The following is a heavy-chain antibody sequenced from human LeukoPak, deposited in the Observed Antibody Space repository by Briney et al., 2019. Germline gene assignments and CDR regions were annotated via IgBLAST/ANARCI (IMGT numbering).Heavy chain of an antibody. CDR1: GFTFSSYA. J-gene: IGHJ4*02. CDR3: AKDPLFSVIRILFDY. D-gene: IGHD2-21*01. CDR2: ISGSGGST. V-gene: IGHV3-23*01. Sequence: GGSLRLSCAASGFTFSSYAMSWVRQAPGKGLEWVSAISGSGGSTYYADSVKGRFTISRDNSKNTLYLQMNSLRAEDTAVYYCAKDPLFSVIRILFDYWGQGTLVTVSS.